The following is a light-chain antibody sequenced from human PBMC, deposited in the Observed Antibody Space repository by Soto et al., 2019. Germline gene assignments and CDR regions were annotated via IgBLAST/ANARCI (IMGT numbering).Light chain of an antibody. CDR2: EVT. Sequence: QSALTQPPSASGSPGQSVTISCTGSSSDVGGYNYVSWYQQHPGKAPKLMIYEVTQRPSGVPDRFSGSKSGNTASLTVSGLQAEDEADYYCSSYAGSNILLFGGGTKLTVL. CDR1: SSDVGGYNY. V-gene: IGLV2-8*01. J-gene: IGLJ3*02. CDR3: SSYAGSNILL.